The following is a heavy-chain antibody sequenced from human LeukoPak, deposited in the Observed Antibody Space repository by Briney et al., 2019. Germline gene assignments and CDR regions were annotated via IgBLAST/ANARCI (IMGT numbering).Heavy chain of an antibody. J-gene: IGHJ4*02. V-gene: IGHV1-2*02. CDR3: ARANFLYCSSTSCLFDY. CDR2: INPNDGDT. CDR1: GYTFTDYY. Sequence: WASVTISFKASGYTFTDYYMHRVRQAPGQGVEWMGWINPNDGDTYYAQKFRGRVTMTRDTSISTAHMEVSRPRSDDTAVYYCARANFLYCSSTSCLFDYWGQGTLVTVSS. D-gene: IGHD2-2*01.